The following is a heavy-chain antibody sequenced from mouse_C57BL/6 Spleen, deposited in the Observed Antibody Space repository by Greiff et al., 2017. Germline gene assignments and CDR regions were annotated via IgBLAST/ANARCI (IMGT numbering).Heavy chain of an antibody. Sequence: EVKLMESGGGLVKPGGSLKLSCAASGFTFSDYGMHWVRQAPEKGLEWVAYISSGSSTIYYADTVKGRFTISRDNAKNTLFLQMTSLRSEDTAMYYCARTGNYEFAYWGQGTLVTVSA. V-gene: IGHV5-17*01. CDR3: ARTGNYEFAY. CDR1: GFTFSDYG. J-gene: IGHJ3*01. CDR2: ISSGSSTI. D-gene: IGHD2-1*01.